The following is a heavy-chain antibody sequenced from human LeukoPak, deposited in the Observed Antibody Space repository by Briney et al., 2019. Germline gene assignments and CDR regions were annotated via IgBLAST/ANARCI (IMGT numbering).Heavy chain of an antibody. D-gene: IGHD5-18*01. CDR1: GFSFSSYA. CDR3: AKDISRTGYSYGYGD. V-gene: IGHV3-23*01. CDR2: ISGSGGTT. Sequence: GGSLRLSCAASGFSFSSYAMSWVHQAPGKGLEWVSAISGSGGTTYYADSVKGRFTISRDNSKNTLYLQMNSLRAEDTAVYYCAKDISRTGYSYGYGDWGQGTLVTVSS. J-gene: IGHJ4*02.